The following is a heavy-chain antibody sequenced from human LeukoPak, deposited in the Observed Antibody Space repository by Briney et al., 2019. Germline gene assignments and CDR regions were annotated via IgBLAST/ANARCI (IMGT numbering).Heavy chain of an antibody. D-gene: IGHD4-17*01. CDR1: GFTFSNHA. CDR2: ISYDGSNK. J-gene: IGHJ6*03. Sequence: GGSLRLSCAASGFTFSNHAMHWVRQAPGKGLEWVAVISYDGSNKYYADSVKGRFTISRDNSKSTLYLQMNSLRGEDTAVYYCARVTREGTTTGFGYMDVWGKGTTVTVSS. V-gene: IGHV3-30*04. CDR3: ARVTREGTTTGFGYMDV.